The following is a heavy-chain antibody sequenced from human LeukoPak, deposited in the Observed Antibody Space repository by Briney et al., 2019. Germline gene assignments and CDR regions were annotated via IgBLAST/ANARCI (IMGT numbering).Heavy chain of an antibody. V-gene: IGHV5-51*01. CDR3: ARLFGRFLEWVGPATPQNFDY. Sequence: PGESLKISCKGSVYSFTSYWIGWLRQMPGKGLECMGIIYPGDSDTRYSPSFQHQVTISSDKSILSASLQRSSLQASDTAMYYCARLFGRFLEWVGPATPQNFDYWGQGTLVTVSS. D-gene: IGHD3-3*01. CDR2: IYPGDSDT. J-gene: IGHJ4*02. CDR1: VYSFTSYW.